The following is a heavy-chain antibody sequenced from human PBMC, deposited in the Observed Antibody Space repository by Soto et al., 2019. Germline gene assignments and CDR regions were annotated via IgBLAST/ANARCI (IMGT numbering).Heavy chain of an antibody. D-gene: IGHD2-2*01. CDR3: AKGKPYQPLLDAFDI. CDR2: ISGSGGST. Sequence: GGSLRLSCVASGFTFRTYAMSWLRQAPGKGLEWVSTISGSGGSTYYADSVKGRFTISRDNSKNTLYLQMNSLRAEDTAVYYCAKGKPYQPLLDAFDIWGQGTMVTVSS. CDR1: GFTFRTYA. J-gene: IGHJ3*02. V-gene: IGHV3-23*01.